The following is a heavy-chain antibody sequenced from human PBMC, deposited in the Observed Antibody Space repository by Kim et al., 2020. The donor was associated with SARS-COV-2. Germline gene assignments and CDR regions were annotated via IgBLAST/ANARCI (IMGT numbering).Heavy chain of an antibody. CDR3: ARGRFFSRGSGSLYYLDS. CDR1: GGSLGSYF. V-gene: IGHV4-59*01. J-gene: IGHJ4*02. Sequence: SETLSLTCTVSGGSLGSYFWSWIRQPPGKGLEWIGYVFSSGYTIYSPSLKSRVTISVDTSKTQLSLTLDSVTAADTAMYFCARGRFFSRGSGSLYYLDSWGLGTLVTVSS. CDR2: VFSSGYT. D-gene: IGHD3-10*01.